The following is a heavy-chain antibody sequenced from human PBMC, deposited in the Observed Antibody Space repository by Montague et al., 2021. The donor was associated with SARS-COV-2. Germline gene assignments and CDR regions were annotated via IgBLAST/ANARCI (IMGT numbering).Heavy chain of an antibody. Sequence: SLRLSCAASGFTFRTHAMHWVRQAPGKGLEWVAVITYDGDETYYADSVKGRFTISRDNSKNTLYLQMNSLTTEDTAVYYCAKRDEYGSGTNGLFQYWGQGTLVTVSS. CDR2: ITYDGDET. D-gene: IGHD3-10*01. CDR1: GFTFRTHA. CDR3: AKRDEYGSGTNGLFQY. V-gene: IGHV3-30*04. J-gene: IGHJ4*02.